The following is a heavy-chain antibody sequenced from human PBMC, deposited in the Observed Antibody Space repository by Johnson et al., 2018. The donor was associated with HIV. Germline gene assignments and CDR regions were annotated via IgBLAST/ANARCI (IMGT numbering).Heavy chain of an antibody. CDR1: GFTFDDYA. CDR3: ARSQIDAFDI. J-gene: IGHJ3*02. V-gene: IGHV3-66*01. Sequence: EVQLVESGGGVVQPGRSLRLSCAASGFTFDDYAMHWVRQAPGKGLEWVSVIFSGGSTYYADSVKGRLTISRDNSKNTLYLQMNSLRAEDTAVYYCARSQIDAFDIWGQGTMVTVSS. CDR2: IFSGGST.